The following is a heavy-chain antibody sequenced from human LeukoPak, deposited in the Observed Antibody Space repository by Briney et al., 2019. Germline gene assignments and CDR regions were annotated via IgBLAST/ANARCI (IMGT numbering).Heavy chain of an antibody. V-gene: IGHV3-74*01. CDR3: ARGRDRVLSFGLDPSKYYYYGMDV. CDR2: INSDGSST. Sequence: GGSLRLSCAASGFTFSSYWMHWVRQAPGKGLVWVSRINSDGSSTSYADSVKGRFTISRDNAKNTLYLQMNSLRAEDTAVFYCARGRDRVLSFGLDPSKYYYYGMDVWGQGTTVTVSS. CDR1: GFTFSSYW. J-gene: IGHJ6*02. D-gene: IGHD3-10*01.